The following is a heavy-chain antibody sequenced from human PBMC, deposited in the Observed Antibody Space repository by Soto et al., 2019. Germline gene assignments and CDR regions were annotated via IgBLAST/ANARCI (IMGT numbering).Heavy chain of an antibody. J-gene: IGHJ4*02. CDR2: ISYDGSNK. Sequence: GSLRLSCAASGFTFSSYGMHWVRQAPGKGLEWVAVISYDGSNKYYADSVKGRFTISRDNSKNTLYLQMNSLRAEDTAVYYCAREGYYYDSSGYIDYWGQGTLVTVSS. D-gene: IGHD3-22*01. V-gene: IGHV3-30*03. CDR3: AREGYYYDSSGYIDY. CDR1: GFTFSSYG.